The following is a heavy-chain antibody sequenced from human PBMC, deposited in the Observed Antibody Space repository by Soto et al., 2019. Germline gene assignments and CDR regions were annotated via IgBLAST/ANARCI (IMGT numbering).Heavy chain of an antibody. D-gene: IGHD3-22*01. CDR2: ISGIRDDI. J-gene: IGHJ4*02. CDR3: AREGVHNYNEYYFDY. CDR1: GFTFSYYT. Sequence: GSLRLSCAASGFTFSYYTVHWVRRAPWKGLEWVSSISGIRDDIRYADSVKGRFTISRDNAKTSLYLQMNSLTAEDTAVYYCAREGVHNYNEYYFDYWGQGTLVTVSS. V-gene: IGHV3-21*06.